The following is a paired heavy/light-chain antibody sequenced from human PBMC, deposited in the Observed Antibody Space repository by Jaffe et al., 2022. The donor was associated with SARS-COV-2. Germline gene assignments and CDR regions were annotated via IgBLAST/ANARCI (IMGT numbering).Heavy chain of an antibody. CDR2: IYYTGST. V-gene: IGHV4-39*01. J-gene: IGHJ4*02. CDR1: GGSISTSSYY. CDR3: AGCVQTEMALDY. Sequence: QLQLQESGPGLVKPPETLSLTCTVSGGSISTSSYYWGWIRQSPGKGLEWIGSIYYTGSTYYNPSLKGRVTISVDTSKNQFSLKLSSVTAADTAVYYCAGCVQTEMALDYWGQGTQVTVSS. D-gene: IGHD1-1*01.
Light chain of an antibody. J-gene: IGLJ3*02. V-gene: IGLV2-14*03. CDR1: SSDVGGYKY. CDR2: DVS. CDR3: SSYTSSSTRV. Sequence: QSALTQPASVSGSPGQSITISCTGSSSDVGGYKYVSWYQQHPGKAPKLIIYDVSDRPSGVSNRFSGSKSGNTASLTISGLQAEDEADYYCSSYTSSSTRVFGGGTKVTVL.